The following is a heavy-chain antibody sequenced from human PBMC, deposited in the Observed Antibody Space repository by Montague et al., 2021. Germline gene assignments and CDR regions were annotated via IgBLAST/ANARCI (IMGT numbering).Heavy chain of an antibody. V-gene: IGHV4-61*01. CDR3: TRGSIENSYGLGMDYYYDMDV. Sequence: SETLSLTCTVSGASVSSGSYYWSWIRQPPGKGLEWIGNIFYAGSTNYNPSLKSRVTISVDTSKNQVSLRLSSVTAADTAVYYCTRGSIENSYGLGMDYYYDMDVWGQGTTVTVSS. D-gene: IGHD5-18*01. CDR2: IFYAGST. J-gene: IGHJ6*02. CDR1: GASVSSGSYY.